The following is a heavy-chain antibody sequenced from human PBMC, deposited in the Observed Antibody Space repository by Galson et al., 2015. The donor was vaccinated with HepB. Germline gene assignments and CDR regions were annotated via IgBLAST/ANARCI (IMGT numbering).Heavy chain of an antibody. J-gene: IGHJ4*02. CDR2: ISSSGSTI. CDR1: GFTFSNFG. V-gene: IGHV3-11*01. CDR3: ARESSGWLIDY. D-gene: IGHD6-19*01. Sequence: SLRLSCAASGFTFSNFGMHWLRQAPGKGLGWVSYISSSGSTIYYADSVKGRFTISRDNAKNSLYLQMNSLRAEDTAVYYCARESSGWLIDYWGQGTLVTVSS.